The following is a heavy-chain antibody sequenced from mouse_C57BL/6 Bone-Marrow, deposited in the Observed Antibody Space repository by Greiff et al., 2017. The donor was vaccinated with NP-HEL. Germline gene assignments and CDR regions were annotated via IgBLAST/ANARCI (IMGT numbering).Heavy chain of an antibody. CDR1: GYSFTSYY. CDR3: ARGENYYGRRYFDY. V-gene: IGHV1-66*01. Sequence: QVQLKESGPELVKPGASVKISCKASGYSFTSYYIHWVKQRPGQGLEWIGWIYPGSGNTKYNEKFKGKATLTADTSSITAYSQLISLTSADSAVYYCARGENYYGRRYFDYWGQGTTLTVSS. D-gene: IGHD1-1*01. CDR2: IYPGSGNT. J-gene: IGHJ2*01.